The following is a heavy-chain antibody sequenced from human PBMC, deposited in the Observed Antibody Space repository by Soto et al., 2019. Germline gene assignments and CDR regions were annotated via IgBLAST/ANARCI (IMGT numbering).Heavy chain of an antibody. J-gene: IGHJ5*01. CDR2: ISAYNGNR. D-gene: IGHD3-9*01. CDR1: GYTFTHYG. Sequence: QVQLLQSGAEVKKPGASVKVSCKASGYTFTHYGITWLRQAPGQGPEWMGWISAYNGNRDYAQNLQDRVTMTTDTSTSTAYMELRSLRSDDTAVYYCARPQNDISTDSYTNFFDSWGQGTLVTVSS. CDR3: ARPQNDISTDSYTNFFDS. V-gene: IGHV1-18*01.